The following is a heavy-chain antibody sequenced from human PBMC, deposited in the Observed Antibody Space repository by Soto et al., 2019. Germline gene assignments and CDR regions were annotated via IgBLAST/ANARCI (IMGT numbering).Heavy chain of an antibody. V-gene: IGHV1-18*01. D-gene: IGHD1-7*01. J-gene: IGHJ6*03. CDR1: GYTFTSYG. Sequence: GASVKVSCKASGYTFTSYGISWVRQAPGQGLEWMGWISAYNGNTNYAQKLQGRVTMTTDTSTSTAYMELRSLRSDDTAVYYCARDILKYADNWNYFSDYYYYMDVWGKGTTVTVSS. CDR3: ARDILKYADNWNYFSDYYYYMDV. CDR2: ISAYNGNT.